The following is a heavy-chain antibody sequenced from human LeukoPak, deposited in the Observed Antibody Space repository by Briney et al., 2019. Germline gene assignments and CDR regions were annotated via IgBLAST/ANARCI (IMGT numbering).Heavy chain of an antibody. D-gene: IGHD5-18*01. CDR1: GFTVSSNY. V-gene: IGHV3-66*01. Sequence: PGGSLRLSCAASGFTVSSNYMSWVRQAPGKGLEWVSLIYRDGSTFYADSVKGRFTISRDNSKNTLHLQMNSLRAEDTAVYYCARTGQLWFGYFDLWGRGTLVTVSS. CDR2: IYRDGST. CDR3: ARTGQLWFGYFDL. J-gene: IGHJ2*01.